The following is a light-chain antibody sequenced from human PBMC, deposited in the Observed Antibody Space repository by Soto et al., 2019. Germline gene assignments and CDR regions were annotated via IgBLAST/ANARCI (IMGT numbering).Light chain of an antibody. J-gene: IGKJ1*01. CDR1: QSVSSNY. Sequence: EIVLTQSPGTLSLSPGERATLSCRASQSVSSNYLAWYQQKTGQTPRLLIYIATSRAPGIPDRFSGSGSGTHFTLTISRVEPEDFAVSYCQQYGSSPWTFGQGTKVEIK. V-gene: IGKV3-20*01. CDR2: IAT. CDR3: QQYGSSPWT.